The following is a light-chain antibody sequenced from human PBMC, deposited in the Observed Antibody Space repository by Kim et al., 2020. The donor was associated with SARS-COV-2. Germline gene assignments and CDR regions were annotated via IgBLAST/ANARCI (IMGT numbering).Light chain of an antibody. J-gene: IGKJ2*01. Sequence: EVVLTQSPGTLSLSPGERATLSCRASQSFSSTYLAWYQQKPGQAPRLLIYGASSRATGIPDRFGGSGSGTDFTLTISRLEPEDFAVYYCQQYGTSPPTFGQGTKLEIK. CDR1: QSFSSTY. CDR3: QQYGTSPPT. CDR2: GAS. V-gene: IGKV3-20*01.